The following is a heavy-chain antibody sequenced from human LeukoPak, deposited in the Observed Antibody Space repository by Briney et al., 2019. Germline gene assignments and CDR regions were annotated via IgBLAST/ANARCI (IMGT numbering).Heavy chain of an antibody. CDR3: SSTSTQAFDI. Sequence: PSETLSLTCTVSGGSISSGGYYWSWIRQHPGKGLEWIGYIYYSGSTYYNPSLKSRVTISVDTSKNQFSLKLSSVTAADTAVYYCSSTSTQAFDIWGQGTMVTVSS. CDR2: IYYSGST. D-gene: IGHD2-2*01. V-gene: IGHV4-31*03. J-gene: IGHJ3*02. CDR1: GGSISSGGYY.